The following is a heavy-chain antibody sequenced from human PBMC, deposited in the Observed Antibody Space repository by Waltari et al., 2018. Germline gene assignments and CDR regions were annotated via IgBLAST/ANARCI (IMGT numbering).Heavy chain of an antibody. D-gene: IGHD3-16*02. J-gene: IGHJ4*02. CDR3: ATNPGTLGELSV. V-gene: IGHV1-24*01. Sequence: QVQLVQSGAEVKKPGASVKVSCKVSGYTLTELSMHWVRQAPGKGLEWMGGFGPEDGETSSAQKFQGRVTMTEDTSTSTAYMELSSLRSEDTAVYYWATNPGTLGELSVWGQGTLVTVSS. CDR2: FGPEDGET. CDR1: GYTLTELS.